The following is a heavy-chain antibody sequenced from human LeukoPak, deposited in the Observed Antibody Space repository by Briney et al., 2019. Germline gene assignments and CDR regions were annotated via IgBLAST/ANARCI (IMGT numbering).Heavy chain of an antibody. CDR3: AKVRYTYGPFYDF. D-gene: IGHD5-18*01. CDR2: INTSGGTT. V-gene: IGHV3-23*01. CDR1: GFTFSNSD. Sequence: GGSLRLSCAGSGFTFSNSDMSWVRQAPGKGLEWVATINTSGGTTYYADSVKGQFTISRDNSRNTLYLQMNSLRAEGTAVYYCAKVRYTYGPFYDFWGQGTLVTVSS. J-gene: IGHJ4*02.